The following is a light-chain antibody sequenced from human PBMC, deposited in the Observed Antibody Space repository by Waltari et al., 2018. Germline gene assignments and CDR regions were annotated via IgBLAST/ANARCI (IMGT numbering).Light chain of an antibody. J-gene: IGLJ2*01. Sequence: SYELSQPPSESVSPGQTAVLSRPGEELGNKYVWWYQQKPGQSPVLVLYQHDKRPSGIPERFSGSNAGSRATLIIVGTQPMDEADYYCQAWDRTTVVFGGGTKLTVL. CDR3: QAWDRTTVV. CDR2: QHD. CDR1: ELGNKY. V-gene: IGLV3-1*01.